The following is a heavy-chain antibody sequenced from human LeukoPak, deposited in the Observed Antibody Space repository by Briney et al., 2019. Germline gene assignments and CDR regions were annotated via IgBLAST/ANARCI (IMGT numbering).Heavy chain of an antibody. CDR1: GFIFSSHA. V-gene: IGHV3-23*01. Sequence: PGGSLRLSCAGSGFIFSSHAMNWVRQAPGKGLEWVSVMSGSGVTTYYADSVKGRLSSSRDNSKNTLYLQMNSLRVEDTAVYYCARDPQSWFGEGGMDVWGQGTTVTVFS. J-gene: IGHJ6*02. CDR3: ARDPQSWFGEGGMDV. CDR2: MSGSGVTT. D-gene: IGHD3-10*01.